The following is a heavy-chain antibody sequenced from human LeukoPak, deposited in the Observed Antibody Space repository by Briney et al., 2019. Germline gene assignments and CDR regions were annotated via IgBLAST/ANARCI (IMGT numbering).Heavy chain of an antibody. D-gene: IGHD6-13*01. J-gene: IGHJ4*02. V-gene: IGHV1-2*02. CDR1: GYTFTGYY. CDR3: ARARSSSLYYFDY. Sequence: ASVKVSCKASGYTFTGYYMHWVRQAPGQGLEWMGWINPNSGGTNYAQKFQGRVTMTRDTSTSTAYMELSRLRSDDTAVYYCARARSSSLYYFDYWGQGTLVTVSS. CDR2: INPNSGGT.